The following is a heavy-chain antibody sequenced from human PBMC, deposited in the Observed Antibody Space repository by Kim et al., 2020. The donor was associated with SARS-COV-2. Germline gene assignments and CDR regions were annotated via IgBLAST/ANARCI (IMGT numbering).Heavy chain of an antibody. CDR2: ISGSGERT. D-gene: IGHD3-16*01. Sequence: GGSLRLSCAASGFTFSSYAMSWARQAAGKGLEWVSTISGSGERTHYADSVKGRFTISRDNSKNTLFLQMDSLRAEDTAIYYCDGADFWGQGTLVTVSS. V-gene: IGHV3-23*01. J-gene: IGHJ4*02. CDR1: GFTFSSYA. CDR3: DGADF.